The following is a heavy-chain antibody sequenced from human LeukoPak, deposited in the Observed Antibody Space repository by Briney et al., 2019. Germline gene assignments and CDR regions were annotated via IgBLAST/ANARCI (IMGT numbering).Heavy chain of an antibody. CDR2: IYDRGST. CDR1: GGSISSYY. D-gene: IGHD1-26*01. Sequence: PSETLSLTCTVSGGSISSYYWSWIPQPPGKGLEWIGNIYDRGSTKYNPSLTSRVTISVDTSKSQRSLKVSSVTAADTAVYCCARQESGSHYYIDYWGQGTLVTVSS. CDR3: ARQESGSHYYIDY. V-gene: IGHV4-59*12. J-gene: IGHJ4*02.